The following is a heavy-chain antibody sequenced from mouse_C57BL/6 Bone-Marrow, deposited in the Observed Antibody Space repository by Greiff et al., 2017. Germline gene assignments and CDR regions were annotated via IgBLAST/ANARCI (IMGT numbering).Heavy chain of an antibody. D-gene: IGHD2-4*01. CDR1: GFSLTSYG. CDR2: IWSDGST. J-gene: IGHJ4*01. Sequence: VHLVESGPGLVAPSQSLSITCTVSGFSLTSYGVHWVRQPPGKGLEWLVVIWSDGSTTYNSALKSRLSISKDNSKSQVFLKMNSLQTDDTAMYYCARHEPAYDYDGPYYYAMDYWGQGTSVTVSS. CDR3: ARHEPAYDYDGPYYYAMDY. V-gene: IGHV2-6-1*01.